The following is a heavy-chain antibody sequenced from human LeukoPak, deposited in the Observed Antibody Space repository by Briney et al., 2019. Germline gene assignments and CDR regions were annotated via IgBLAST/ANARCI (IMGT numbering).Heavy chain of an antibody. Sequence: GGSLRLSCAASGFTFSSYTMNWVRQAPGKGLEWVSYINSGSSTIYYADSVKGRFTISRDNAKNSLYLQMNSLRAEDTPVYYCARRLDSSGSHFDYWGQGTLVTVSS. CDR1: GFTFSSYT. V-gene: IGHV3-48*04. CDR3: ARRLDSSGSHFDY. D-gene: IGHD3-22*01. CDR2: INSGSSTI. J-gene: IGHJ4*02.